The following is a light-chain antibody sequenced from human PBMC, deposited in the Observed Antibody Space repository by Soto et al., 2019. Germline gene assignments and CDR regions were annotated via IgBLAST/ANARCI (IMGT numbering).Light chain of an antibody. J-gene: IGKJ1*01. V-gene: IGKV3-15*01. CDR2: GAA. Sequence: RVVTQSQATLSVSPGERATLSCRASQSVFSSLAWYQQKPGQAPRLLIYGAATRATGIPARFSGSGSGTEFTLTISSLQSEDFAVYYCQQYHNWPAFGQGTKV. CDR1: QSVFSS. CDR3: QQYHNWPA.